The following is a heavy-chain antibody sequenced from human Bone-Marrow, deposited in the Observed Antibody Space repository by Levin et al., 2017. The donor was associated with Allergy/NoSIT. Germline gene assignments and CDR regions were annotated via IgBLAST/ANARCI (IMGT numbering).Heavy chain of an antibody. D-gene: IGHD5-12*01. CDR2: INTDGSIT. CDR3: VRDLRGYSGYDSVY. Sequence: GGSLRLSCAASGFTFSSYWMHWVRQAPGRGLVWVSRINTDGSITTYADSVKGRLTISRDNAKNTLYLQMNSLRAEDTAVYYCVRDLRGYSGYDSVYWGQGTLVTVSS. J-gene: IGHJ4*02. CDR1: GFTFSSYW. V-gene: IGHV3-74*01.